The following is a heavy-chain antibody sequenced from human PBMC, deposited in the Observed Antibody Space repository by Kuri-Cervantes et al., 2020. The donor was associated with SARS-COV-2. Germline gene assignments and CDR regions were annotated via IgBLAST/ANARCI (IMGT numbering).Heavy chain of an antibody. Sequence: GESLKISCAASGFTFSSYAMHWVRQAPGNGLEWVAVISYDGSNKCYADSVKGRFTISRDNSKNTLYLQMNSLRAEDTAVYYCARGDYYDSSGYYLHYFDYWGQGTLVTVSS. V-gene: IGHV3-30-3*01. CDR1: GFTFSSYA. CDR3: ARGDYYDSSGYYLHYFDY. CDR2: ISYDGSNK. D-gene: IGHD3-22*01. J-gene: IGHJ4*02.